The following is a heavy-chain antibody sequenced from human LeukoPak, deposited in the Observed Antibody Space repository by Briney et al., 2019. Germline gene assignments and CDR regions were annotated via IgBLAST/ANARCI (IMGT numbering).Heavy chain of an antibody. J-gene: IGHJ4*02. CDR3: AKDVRGEYSSGWYCFDY. V-gene: IGHV3-23*01. D-gene: IGHD6-19*01. Sequence: TGGSLRLSCAASGFTFSNYSMSWVREARGKGVEWVSTISGTGGTTYYADSVKGRFTISRDNSKNTLYLEMNSLRAEDTAIYYCAKDVRGEYSSGWYCFDYWGQGTLVTVSS. CDR1: GFTFSNYS. CDR2: ISGTGGTT.